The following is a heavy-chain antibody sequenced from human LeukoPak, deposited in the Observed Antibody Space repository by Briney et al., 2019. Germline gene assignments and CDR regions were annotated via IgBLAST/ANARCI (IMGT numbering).Heavy chain of an antibody. CDR2: INPNSGDT. CDR1: GYTFTGYD. CDR3: ARANPLYCSSTTCLFDY. V-gene: IGHV1-2*02. J-gene: IGHJ4*02. D-gene: IGHD2-2*01. Sequence: GASVRLSCKASGYTFTGYDMHWVRQAPGQGFEWMGWINPNSGDTNYAQKFQGRVTMTRDTSISTDHMELSRLRSDDTAVYYCARANPLYCSSTTCLFDYWGQGTLVTVSS.